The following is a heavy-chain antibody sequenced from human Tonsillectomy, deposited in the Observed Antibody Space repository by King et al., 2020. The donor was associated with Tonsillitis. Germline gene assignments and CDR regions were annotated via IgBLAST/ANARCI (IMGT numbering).Heavy chain of an antibody. Sequence: VHLVESGGGLVQPGGSLRLSCAASGFSFSSSVMHWVRQAPGKGLEYVSGISSNGGSIYYANSVKGRFTISRDNSKNTLYLQMGSLSAEDMALYYCAREGFTVTTLYYWGQGALVIVSP. CDR3: AREGFTVTTLYY. V-gene: IGHV3-64*01. J-gene: IGHJ4*02. CDR2: ISSNGGSI. D-gene: IGHD4-17*01. CDR1: GFSFSSSV.